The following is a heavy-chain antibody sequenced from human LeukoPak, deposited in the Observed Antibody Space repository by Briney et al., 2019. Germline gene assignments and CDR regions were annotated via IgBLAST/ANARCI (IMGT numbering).Heavy chain of an antibody. V-gene: IGHV4-34*01. CDR3: ARERRVEVSARQTVAFDM. CDR2: INYTGRT. J-gene: IGHJ3*02. D-gene: IGHD5/OR15-5a*01. Sequence: PSETLSLTCAVYGGSFTEYRWSWIRQPPGKSLEWIGEINYTGRTHYNPSLTSRVTISIDMSERQFSLRLTSVTAADTAVYYCARERRVEVSARQTVAFDMWAQGTMVIVSS. CDR1: GGSFTEYR.